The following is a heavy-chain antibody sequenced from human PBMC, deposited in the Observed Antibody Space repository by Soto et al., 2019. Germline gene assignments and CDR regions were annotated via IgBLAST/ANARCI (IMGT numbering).Heavy chain of an antibody. Sequence: QVQLVESGGGVVQPGMSLRLSCAASGFTFSSYGMHWVRQAPGKGLEWVAVISYDGSNKYYADSVKGRFTISRDNSKNTLYLQMNSLRAEDTAVYYCAKGSTAMTYFDYWGQGTLVTVSS. V-gene: IGHV3-30*18. CDR2: ISYDGSNK. D-gene: IGHD5-18*01. CDR1: GFTFSSYG. J-gene: IGHJ4*02. CDR3: AKGSTAMTYFDY.